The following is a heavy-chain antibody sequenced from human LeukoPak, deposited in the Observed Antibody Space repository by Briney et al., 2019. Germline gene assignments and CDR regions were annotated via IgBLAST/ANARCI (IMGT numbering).Heavy chain of an antibody. CDR1: GGSISSYY. Sequence: PSETLSLTCTVSGGSISSYYWSWLRQPPGKGLEWIGYIYYTGTTYYNPSLKSRVTISVDTSKNQFSLKLNSVTPADTAVYYCARDRMYSSSDYWGQGTLVTVSS. J-gene: IGHJ4*02. CDR2: IYYTGTT. D-gene: IGHD6-6*01. V-gene: IGHV4-59*01. CDR3: ARDRMYSSSDY.